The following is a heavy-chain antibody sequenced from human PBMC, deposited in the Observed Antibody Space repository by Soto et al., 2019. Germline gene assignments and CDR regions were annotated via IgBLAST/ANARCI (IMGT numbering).Heavy chain of an antibody. Sequence: SETLSLTCTVSGGSISSGGYYWSWIRQHPGKGLEWIGYIYYSGSTYYNPSLKSRVTISVDTSKNQFSLKLSSVAAADTAVYYCARQWELYFDYWGQGTLVTSPQ. CDR3: ARQWELYFDY. CDR2: IYYSGST. V-gene: IGHV4-31*03. D-gene: IGHD1-26*01. J-gene: IGHJ4*02. CDR1: GGSISSGGYY.